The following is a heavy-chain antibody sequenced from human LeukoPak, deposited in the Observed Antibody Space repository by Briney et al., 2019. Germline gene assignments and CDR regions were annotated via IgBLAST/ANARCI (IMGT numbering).Heavy chain of an antibody. CDR3: ARDAEGYSSSWYYWFDP. CDR2: TYYRSKWHN. V-gene: IGHV6-1*01. D-gene: IGHD6-13*01. J-gene: IGHJ5*02. CDR1: GDSVSSNSAA. Sequence: SQTLSLTCALSGDSVSSNSAAWNWIRQSPSRGLEWLGRTYYRSKWHNDYAVSVKSRITINPDTSKNQFSLQLNSVTPEDTAVYYCARDAEGYSSSWYYWFDPWGQGTLVTVSS.